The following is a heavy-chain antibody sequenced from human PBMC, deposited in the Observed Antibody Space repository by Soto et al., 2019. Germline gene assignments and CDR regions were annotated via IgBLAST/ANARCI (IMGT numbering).Heavy chain of an antibody. D-gene: IGHD3-3*01. CDR2: IYYSGST. V-gene: IGHV4-30-4*01. J-gene: IGHJ5*02. Sequence: QVQLQESGPGLVKPSQTLSLTCTVSGGSISSGDYYWSWIRQPPGKGLEWIGYIYYSGSTYYNPSLKSRVTISVDTSKNQFSLKLSSVTAADTAVYYCARVREINDFWSGYTQKNWFDPWGQGTLVTVSS. CDR1: GGSISSGDYY. CDR3: ARVREINDFWSGYTQKNWFDP.